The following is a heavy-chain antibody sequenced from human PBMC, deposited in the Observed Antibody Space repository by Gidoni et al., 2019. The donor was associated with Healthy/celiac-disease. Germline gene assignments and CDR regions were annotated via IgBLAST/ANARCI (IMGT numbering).Heavy chain of an antibody. CDR2: ISYDGSNK. CDR3: ARDGDIVVVPAAGWFDP. CDR1: GFTFSSYA. D-gene: IGHD2-2*01. Sequence: QVQLVESGGGVVQPGGSLRLCCAASGFTFSSYAMPWVRQAPGKGLAWLAVISYDGSNKYYADSVKGRFTISTDNSKNTLYLQMTSLRAEDTAVYYCARDGDIVVVPAAGWFDPWGQGTLVPVSS. J-gene: IGHJ5*02. V-gene: IGHV3-30*04.